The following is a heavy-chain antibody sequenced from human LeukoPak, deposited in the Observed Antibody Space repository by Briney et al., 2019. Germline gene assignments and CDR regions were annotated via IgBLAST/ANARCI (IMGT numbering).Heavy chain of an antibody. V-gene: IGHV4-39*07. CDR3: ARVGWRRVFDY. D-gene: IGHD2-2*03. Sequence: PSETLSLTCTVSGGSISSSSYYWGWIRQPPGKGLEWIGSIYYSGSTYYNPSLKSRVTISVDTSKNQFSLKLSSVTAADTAVYYCARVGWRRVFDYRGQGTLVTVSS. J-gene: IGHJ4*02. CDR1: GGSISSSSYY. CDR2: IYYSGST.